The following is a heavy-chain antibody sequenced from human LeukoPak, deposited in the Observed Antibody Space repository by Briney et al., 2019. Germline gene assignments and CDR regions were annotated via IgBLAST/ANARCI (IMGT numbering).Heavy chain of an antibody. Sequence: SETLSLTCTVSGRSISSSSYYWGWIRQPPGKGLEWIGSIYYSGSTYYNPSLKSRVTISVDTSKNQFSLKLSSVTAADTAVYYCARQISDYYYYYMDVWGEGITVTVSS. D-gene: IGHD2/OR15-2a*01. V-gene: IGHV4-39*01. J-gene: IGHJ6*03. CDR2: IYYSGST. CDR1: GRSISSSSYY. CDR3: ARQISDYYYYYMDV.